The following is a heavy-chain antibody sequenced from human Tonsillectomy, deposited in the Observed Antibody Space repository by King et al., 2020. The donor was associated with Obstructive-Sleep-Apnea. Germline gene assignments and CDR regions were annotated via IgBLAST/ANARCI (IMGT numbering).Heavy chain of an antibody. CDR3: ARETHIYGMDV. V-gene: IGHV4-31*03. CDR2: IYFSGNT. Sequence: VQLQESGPGLVKPSQTLSLTCSVSGGSISSDGYYWSWIRQHPGKGLEWIGYIYFSGNTYYNPSLKSRVTISVDTSKNHFSLKLSSVTAADTAEYYCARETHIYGMDVWGQGTTVTVSS. CDR1: GGSISSDGYY. J-gene: IGHJ6*02.